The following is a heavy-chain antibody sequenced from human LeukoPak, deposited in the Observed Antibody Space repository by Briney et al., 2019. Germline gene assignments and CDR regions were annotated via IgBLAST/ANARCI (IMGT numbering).Heavy chain of an antibody. D-gene: IGHD3-16*01. Sequence: PGRSLRLSCAASGFTFSSYAMHWVRQAPGKGLEWVAVISYDGSNKSYADSVKGRFTISRDNSKSTLYLQMNSLRAEDTAVYYCAKVGGVWLGAFDIWGQGTMVTVSS. CDR1: GFTFSSYA. V-gene: IGHV3-30*04. J-gene: IGHJ3*02. CDR3: AKVGGVWLGAFDI. CDR2: ISYDGSNK.